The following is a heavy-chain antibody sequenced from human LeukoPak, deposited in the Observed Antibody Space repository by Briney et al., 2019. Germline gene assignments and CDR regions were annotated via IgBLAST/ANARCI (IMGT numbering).Heavy chain of an antibody. Sequence: HPGGSLRLSCEASGFPFSSYAMSWVRQAPGKGLEWVSATSGSGGSTYYADSVKGRFTISRDNSKNTLYLQMNSLRAEDTAVYYCAKDRVTAIPYYFDYWGQGTPVTVSS. CDR2: TSGSGGST. D-gene: IGHD2-21*02. J-gene: IGHJ4*02. CDR3: AKDRVTAIPYYFDY. CDR1: GFPFSSYA. V-gene: IGHV3-23*01.